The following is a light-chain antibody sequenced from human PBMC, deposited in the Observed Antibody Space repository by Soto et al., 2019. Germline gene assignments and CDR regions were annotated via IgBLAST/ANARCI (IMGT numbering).Light chain of an antibody. CDR3: SSYTSGSTLDVL. CDR2: DVS. CDR1: SSDVGYHNY. Sequence: QPVLTQPASVSGSPGQSITISCTGTSSDVGYHNYVSWYQQHPGKAPKLMIYDVSDRPSGVSNRFSGSKSGNTASLTISGLQAEDEADYYCSSYTSGSTLDVLFGGGTKVTVL. J-gene: IGLJ2*01. V-gene: IGLV2-14*03.